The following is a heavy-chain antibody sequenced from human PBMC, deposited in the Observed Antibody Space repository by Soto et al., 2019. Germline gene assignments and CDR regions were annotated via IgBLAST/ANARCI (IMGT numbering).Heavy chain of an antibody. D-gene: IGHD6-13*01. CDR2: ISLNSGSI. V-gene: IGHV3-9*01. J-gene: IGHJ6*02. CDR3: AKGQLAYYYYYGMDV. CDR1: GFTFDDYA. Sequence: PGGSLRLSCAASGFTFDDYAMRWVRQAPGKGLEWVSGISLNSGSIGYADSVKGRFTISRDNAKNSLYLQMNSLRAEDTALYYCAKGQLAYYYYYGMDVWGQGTTVTVSS.